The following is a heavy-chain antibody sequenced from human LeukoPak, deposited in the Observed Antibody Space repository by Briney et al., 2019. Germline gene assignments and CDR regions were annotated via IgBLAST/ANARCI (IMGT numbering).Heavy chain of an antibody. CDR1: GYTFTSYA. CDR3: ARSEGQEGYFDY. CDR2: INAGNGNT. V-gene: IGHV1-3*01. Sequence: ASVKVSCKASGYTFTSYAMHWVRQAPGQRLEWMGWINAGNGNTKYSQKFQGRVTITRDTSASTAYMELSSLRSEDTAVYYCARSEGQEGYFDYWGQGTLFTVSS. J-gene: IGHJ4*02.